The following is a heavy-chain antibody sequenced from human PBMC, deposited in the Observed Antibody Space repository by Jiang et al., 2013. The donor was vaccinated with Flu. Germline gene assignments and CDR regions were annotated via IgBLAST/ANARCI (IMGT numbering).Heavy chain of an antibody. CDR3: ARADIVVVPAAMQGYSYAFFDY. D-gene: IGHD2-2*01. CDR2: ISSSSSYT. CDR1: GFTFSDYY. V-gene: IGHV3-11*03. Sequence: VQLLESGGGLVKPGGSLRLSCAASGFTFSDYYMSWIRQAPGKGLEWVSYISSSSSYTNYADSVKGRFTISRDNAKNSLYLQMNSLRAEDTAVYYCARADIVVVPAAMQGYSYAFFDYWGQGTLVTVSS. J-gene: IGHJ4*02.